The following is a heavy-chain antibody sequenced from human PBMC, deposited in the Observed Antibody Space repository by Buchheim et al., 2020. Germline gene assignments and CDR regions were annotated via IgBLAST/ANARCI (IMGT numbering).Heavy chain of an antibody. J-gene: IGHJ1*01. Sequence: QVQLVESGGGVVQPGRSLRLSCAASGFTFSSYGMHWVRQAPGTGLEWVAVIWYAGSNKYYADSVKGRFTISRDNSKHTPYLQMNSLRAEDTAVYYCVRGYYDFWSGSAEYFQHWGQGTL. CDR1: GFTFSSYG. CDR2: IWYAGSNK. D-gene: IGHD3-3*01. CDR3: VRGYYDFWSGSAEYFQH. V-gene: IGHV3-33*01.